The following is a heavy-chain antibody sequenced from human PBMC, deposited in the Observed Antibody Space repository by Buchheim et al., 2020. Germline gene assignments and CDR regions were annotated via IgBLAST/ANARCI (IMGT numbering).Heavy chain of an antibody. CDR3: SRGYSDFSED. V-gene: IGHV4-59*01. CDR2: VFNTEST. J-gene: IGHJ4*02. D-gene: IGHD4-11*01. CDR1: GGSMKNNY. Sequence: QVQLQESGPGLVRPSETLSLSCSVSGGSMKNNYCSWIRQSPGKGLEWIGYVFNTESTNFNPSLEGRVSISVDTSKSRFSLQLTSVTAADTAVYFCSRGYSDFSEDWGQG.